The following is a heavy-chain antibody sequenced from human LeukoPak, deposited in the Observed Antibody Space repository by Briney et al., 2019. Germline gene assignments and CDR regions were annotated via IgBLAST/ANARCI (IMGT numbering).Heavy chain of an antibody. V-gene: IGHV4-31*03. CDR3: ARVRENDFSCHYFDY. CDR2: TYYSGST. D-gene: IGHD3-3*01. CDR1: GGSISSGGYY. J-gene: IGHJ4*02. Sequence: SETLSLTCTVSGGSISSGGYYWSWIRQHPGKGLEWTGYTYYSGSTYYNPSLKSRVTISVDTSKNQFSLKLSSVTAADTAVYYCARVRENDFSCHYFDYWGQGTLVTVSS.